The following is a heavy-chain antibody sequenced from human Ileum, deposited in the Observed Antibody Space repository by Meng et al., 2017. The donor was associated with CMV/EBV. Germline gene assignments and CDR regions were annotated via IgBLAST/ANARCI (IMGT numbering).Heavy chain of an antibody. V-gene: IGHV4-4*07. J-gene: IGHJ4*02. CDR1: GCSISNSD. CDR2: VSPGGI. D-gene: IGHD3-10*01. Sequence: VHRQEQGQVLVMPSESRTLTCSVQGCSISNSDWTWIRQPAGKGLEFIGRVSPGGIEYNPSLMSRVTMSLDTSRNQLSLNLNSVTAADTAVYYCARAAARGVPVDYWGQGILVTVSS. CDR3: ARAAARGVPVDY.